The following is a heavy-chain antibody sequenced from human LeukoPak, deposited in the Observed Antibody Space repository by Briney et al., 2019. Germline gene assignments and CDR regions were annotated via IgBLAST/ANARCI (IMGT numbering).Heavy chain of an antibody. V-gene: IGHV4-61*02. CDR2: IYTSGST. CDR3: ARDQEGGYCSSTSCYYYYYMDV. J-gene: IGHJ6*03. D-gene: IGHD2-2*03. CDR1: GGSISSGSYY. Sequence: SETLSLTCTVSGGSISSGSYYWRWIRQPAGKGLEWIGRIYTSGSTNYNPSLKSRVTISVDTSKNQFSLKLSSVTAADTAVYYCARDQEGGYCSSTSCYYYYYMDVWGKGTTVTVSS.